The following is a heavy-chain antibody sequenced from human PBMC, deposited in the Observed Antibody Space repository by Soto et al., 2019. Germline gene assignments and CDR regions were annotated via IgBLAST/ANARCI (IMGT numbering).Heavy chain of an antibody. Sequence: PSETLSLTCAVYGGSFSDYYWSWIRQPPGKGLEWIGEINHRGSTNYNPSLKSRVTISADTSKNQFSLKLSSVTAADTAVYYCARRITITYYMDVWGEGTTVTVSS. CDR1: GGSFSDYY. CDR2: INHRGST. J-gene: IGHJ6*03. V-gene: IGHV4-34*01. CDR3: ARRITITYYMDV. D-gene: IGHD3-3*01.